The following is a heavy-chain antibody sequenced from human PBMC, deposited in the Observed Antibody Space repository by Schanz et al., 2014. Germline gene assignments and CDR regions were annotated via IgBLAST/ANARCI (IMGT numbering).Heavy chain of an antibody. CDR2: ISDSGGSK. V-gene: IGHV3-23*01. CDR1: GFTFNSYA. Sequence: DVQLLESGGGLVQPGGSLRLSCAASGFTFNSYAMTWVRQAPGKGLEWVSSISDSGGSKYYADSVKGRFTISRDNSENTLYLQMNSLSADDTAVFYCAKGMGYCSGGTCYDCYYYGLDVWGQGTTVTVSS. J-gene: IGHJ6*02. CDR3: AKGMGYCSGGTCYDCYYYGLDV. D-gene: IGHD2-15*01.